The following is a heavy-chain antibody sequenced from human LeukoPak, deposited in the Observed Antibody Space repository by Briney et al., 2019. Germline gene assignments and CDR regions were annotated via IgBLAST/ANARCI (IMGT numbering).Heavy chain of an antibody. D-gene: IGHD3-3*01. CDR1: GGSISSSSYY. J-gene: IGHJ3*02. CDR3: AREGLRFLEWASDAFDI. CDR2: IYYSGST. V-gene: IGHV4-61*01. Sequence: PSETLSLTCTVSGGSISSSSYYWGWIRQPPGKGLEWIGYIYYSGSTNYNPSLKSRVTISVDTSKNQFSLKLSSVTAADTAVYYCAREGLRFLEWASDAFDIWGQGTMVTVSS.